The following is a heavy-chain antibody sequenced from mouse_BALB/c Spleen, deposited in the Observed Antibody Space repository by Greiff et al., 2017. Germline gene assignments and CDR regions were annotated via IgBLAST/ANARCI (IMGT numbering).Heavy chain of an antibody. CDR1: GFTFSDYY. CDR2: ISDGGSYT. Sequence: EVQLVESGGGLVKPGGSLKLSCAASGFTFSDYYMYWVRQTPEKRLEWVATISDGGSYTYYPDSVKGRFTISRDNAKNNLYLQMSSLKSEDTAMYDCARKLGHSMDYWGQGTSVTVSS. V-gene: IGHV5-4*02. CDR3: ARKLGHSMDY. J-gene: IGHJ4*01. D-gene: IGHD3-1*01.